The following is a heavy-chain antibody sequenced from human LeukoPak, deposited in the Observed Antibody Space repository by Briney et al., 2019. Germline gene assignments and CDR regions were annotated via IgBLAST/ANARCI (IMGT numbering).Heavy chain of an antibody. Sequence: ASVKVSCKASGYTFTSYDINWVRQATGQGPEWMGWMNPNSGNTGYAQKFQGRVTITRNTSISTAYMELSSLRSEDTAVYYCARGRYDFWSGPPYFGYWGQGTLVTVSS. CDR3: ARGRYDFWSGPPYFGY. D-gene: IGHD3-3*01. CDR2: MNPNSGNT. V-gene: IGHV1-8*03. CDR1: GYTFTSYD. J-gene: IGHJ4*02.